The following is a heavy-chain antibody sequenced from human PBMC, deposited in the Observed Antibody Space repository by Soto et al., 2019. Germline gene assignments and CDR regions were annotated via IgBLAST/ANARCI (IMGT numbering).Heavy chain of an antibody. V-gene: IGHV1-18*01. CDR1: GYTVTSYG. CDR3: ARDEDSGWNYFAY. D-gene: IGHD6-19*01. CDR2: NSAYNGNI. J-gene: IGHJ4*02. Sequence: ASVKVSCKASGYTVTSYGISWVRQAPGQVLERMGWNSAYNGNINYAQMLQGRVTVTTDTSTSTAYMELRILRPDDTVVYYCARDEDSGWNYFAYWGQGTLVTVSS.